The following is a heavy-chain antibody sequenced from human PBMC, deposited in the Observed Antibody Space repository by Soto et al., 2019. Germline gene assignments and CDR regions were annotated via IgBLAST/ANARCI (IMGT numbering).Heavy chain of an antibody. CDR3: AASIFYYGMDV. V-gene: IGHV5-51*01. CDR1: GYTFTNYW. Sequence: RGESLKISCKGSGYTFTNYWIGWVRQMPGKGPEWMGIIYPGDPDTKYNPSFQGQVTISADKSITTTYLQWSSLKASDTAIYYCAASIFYYGMDVWGQGTTVTVSS. J-gene: IGHJ6*02. CDR2: IYPGDPDT.